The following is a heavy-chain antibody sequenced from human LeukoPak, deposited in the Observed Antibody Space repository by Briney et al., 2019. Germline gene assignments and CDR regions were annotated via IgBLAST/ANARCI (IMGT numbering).Heavy chain of an antibody. Sequence: QPGGSLGLSCAASGFTFSSYAMSWVRQAPGKGLEWVSAISGSGGSTYYADSVKGRFTISRDNSKNTLYLQMNSLRAEDTAVYYCAKQQERSSSWYPTGWFDYWGQGTLVTVSS. CDR3: AKQQERSSSWYPTGWFDY. CDR2: ISGSGGST. J-gene: IGHJ4*02. V-gene: IGHV3-23*01. D-gene: IGHD6-13*01. CDR1: GFTFSSYA.